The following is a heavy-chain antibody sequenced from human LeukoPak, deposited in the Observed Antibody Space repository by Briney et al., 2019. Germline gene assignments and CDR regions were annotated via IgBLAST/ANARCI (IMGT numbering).Heavy chain of an antibody. CDR3: AKDKQIGPYYYDSSGYIH. D-gene: IGHD3-22*01. J-gene: IGHJ4*02. CDR2: ISGSGGST. CDR1: GFTFSSYA. Sequence: GGSLRLSCAASGFTFSSYAMSWVRQAPGKGLEWVSAISGSGGSTYYADSVKGRFTISRDNSENTLYLQMNSLRAEDTAVYYCAKDKQIGPYYYDSSGYIHWGQGTLVTVSS. V-gene: IGHV3-23*01.